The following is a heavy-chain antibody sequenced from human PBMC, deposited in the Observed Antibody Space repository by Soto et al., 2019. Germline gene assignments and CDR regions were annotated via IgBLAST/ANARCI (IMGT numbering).Heavy chain of an antibody. V-gene: IGHV3-66*01. CDR2: IYSGGST. Sequence: GGSLRLSCAASGFTVSSNYMSWVRQAPGKGLEWVSVIYSGGSTYYADSVKGRFTISRDNSKNTLYLQMNSLRAEDTAVYYCARVSPMTIGRGIDYWGQGNLVTVSS. J-gene: IGHJ4*02. CDR1: GFTVSSNY. CDR3: ARVSPMTIGRGIDY. D-gene: IGHD1-26*01.